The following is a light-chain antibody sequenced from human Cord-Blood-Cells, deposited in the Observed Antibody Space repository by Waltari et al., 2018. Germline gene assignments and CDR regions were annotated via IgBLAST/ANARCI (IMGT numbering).Light chain of an antibody. CDR3: SSHTSSSTWV. Sequence: SALTQPASVSGSPGQSITISCTGTSSDVGGYNYVSWYQQHPGKAPKLMIYDVSNRPSGVSNRFSGSKSGNTASLTISGLQAEDEADYYCSSHTSSSTWVFGGGTKLTVL. J-gene: IGLJ3*02. CDR2: DVS. V-gene: IGLV2-14*03. CDR1: SSDVGGYNY.